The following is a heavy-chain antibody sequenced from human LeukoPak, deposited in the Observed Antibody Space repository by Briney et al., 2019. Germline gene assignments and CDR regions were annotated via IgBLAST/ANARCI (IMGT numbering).Heavy chain of an antibody. Sequence: ASVKVSCKASGYTFTGYYMHWVRQAPGQGLEWMGWINPNSGGTNYAQKFQGRVTMTRDTSISTAYMELSRLRSDDTAIYYCARARVGSGIDYWGQGSLVSVLS. D-gene: IGHD1-14*01. CDR1: GYTFTGYY. CDR2: INPNSGGT. J-gene: IGHJ4*02. V-gene: IGHV1-2*02. CDR3: ARARVGSGIDY.